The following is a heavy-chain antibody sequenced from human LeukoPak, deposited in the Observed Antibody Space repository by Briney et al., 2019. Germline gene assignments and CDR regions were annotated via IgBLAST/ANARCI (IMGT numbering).Heavy chain of an antibody. CDR2: IYFSGNT. CDR1: RGSVTSYY. D-gene: IGHD6-19*01. J-gene: IGHJ4*02. Sequence: SETLSLTCTVSRGSVTSYYWSWIRQPPGKGLEWIGDIYFSGNTKYNPSLKSRVTISVDTSKNQFSLKLSSVTAADTAVYYCARAVGYSSGWYLGYFDYWGQGTLVTVSS. CDR3: ARAVGYSSGWYLGYFDY. V-gene: IGHV4-59*02.